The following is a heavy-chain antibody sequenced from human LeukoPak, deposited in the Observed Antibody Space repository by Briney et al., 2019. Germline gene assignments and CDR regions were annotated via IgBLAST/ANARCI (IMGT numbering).Heavy chain of an antibody. D-gene: IGHD1-26*01. CDR3: AKTGSGSYYAS. CDR1: GFTFSSFG. V-gene: IGHV3-23*01. Sequence: GGSLRLSCAASGFTFSSFGMSWVRQAPGQGLEWVSAISDNSGNKYYADSVKGRFTISRDNSENTLYLQMNSLRAEDTAVYYCAKTGSGSYYASWGQGTLVTVSS. CDR2: ISDNSGNK. J-gene: IGHJ5*02.